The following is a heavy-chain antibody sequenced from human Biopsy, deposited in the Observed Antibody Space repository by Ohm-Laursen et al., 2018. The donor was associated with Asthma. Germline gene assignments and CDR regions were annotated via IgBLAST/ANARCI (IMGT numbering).Heavy chain of an antibody. CDR2: IYYSGGT. V-gene: IGHV4-39*02. J-gene: IGHJ2*01. CDR1: GDAMSTSGSY. D-gene: IGHD6-6*01. Sequence: GTLSLTCLVSGDAMSTSGSYWGWIRQSPGKGLEWIGSIYYSGGTYYNPSLESRVTISADTSKNHFSLKVTSVTATDTAVYYCARAISSSSYWYFDLWGRGDLVTVSS. CDR3: ARAISSSSYWYFDL.